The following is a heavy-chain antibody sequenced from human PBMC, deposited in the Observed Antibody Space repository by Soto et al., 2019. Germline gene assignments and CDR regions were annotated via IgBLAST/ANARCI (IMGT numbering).Heavy chain of an antibody. CDR2: IYNPGSTA. J-gene: IGHJ4*02. CDR1: GFTFSSYW. V-gene: IGHV3-74*01. CDR3: VRGNTGYGNFDY. Sequence: GVSLRLSCAASGFTFSSYWMHWVRQAPGKGLVWVARIYNPGSTASYADSVKGRFTISRDNAKNTLYLQMSSLTVEDTAVFYCVRGNTGYGNFDYWGQGILVTVSS. D-gene: IGHD5-12*01.